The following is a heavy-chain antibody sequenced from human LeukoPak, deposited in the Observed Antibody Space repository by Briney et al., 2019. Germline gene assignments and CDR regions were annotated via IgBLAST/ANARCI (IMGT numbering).Heavy chain of an antibody. CDR2: IYNSGTT. D-gene: IGHD2-2*01. V-gene: IGHV4-39*07. CDR1: GDSISSTSYY. CDR3: ARAPYCSSTSCYGPTDV. J-gene: IGHJ6*04. Sequence: SETLSLTCTVSGDSISSTSYYWDWIRQPPGKGLEWIGSIYNSGTTYYNPSLKSRATISVDTSKNQFSLKLSSVTAADTAVYYCARAPYCSSTSCYGPTDVWGKGTTVTVSS.